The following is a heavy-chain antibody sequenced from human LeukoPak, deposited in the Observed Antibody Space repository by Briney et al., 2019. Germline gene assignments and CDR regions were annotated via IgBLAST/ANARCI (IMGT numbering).Heavy chain of an antibody. CDR1: GYSFTIYW. V-gene: IGHV5-51*01. CDR3: ARQYSSSWYYFDY. D-gene: IGHD6-13*01. J-gene: IGHJ4*02. Sequence: GGSLKISCKGSGYSFTIYWIGWVRQMPGKGLEWMGIIYPGDSDTRYSPSFQGQVTISADKSISTAYLQWSSLKASDTAMYYCARQYSSSWYYFDYWGQGTLVTVSS. CDR2: IYPGDSDT.